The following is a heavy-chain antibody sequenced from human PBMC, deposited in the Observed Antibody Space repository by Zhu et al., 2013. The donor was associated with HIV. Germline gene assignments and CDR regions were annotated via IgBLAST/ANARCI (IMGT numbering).Heavy chain of an antibody. V-gene: IGHV3-30-3*01. CDR2: ISYDGSNK. J-gene: IGHJ4*02. CDR3: ARDHGRITMIVVVMAYYFDY. Sequence: VQLVESGGGVVQPGRSLRLSCAASGFTFSSYAMHWVRQAPGKGLEWVAVISYDGSNKYYADSVKGRFTISRDNSKNTLYLQMNSLRAEDTAVYYCARDHGRITMIVVVMAYYFDYWGQGTLVTVSS. D-gene: IGHD3-22*01. CDR1: GFTFSSYA.